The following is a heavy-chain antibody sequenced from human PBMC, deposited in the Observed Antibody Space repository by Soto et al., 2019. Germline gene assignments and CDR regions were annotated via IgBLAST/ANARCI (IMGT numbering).Heavy chain of an antibody. CDR3: ARFRAPRRQLISMPFHL. CDR2: IYPGDSDI. J-gene: IGHJ4*03. Sequence: GESLKISCKASGYDFTNYRIAWVRQTPGRGLEWMGMIYPGDSDIRYNPSYRGRVTISSDESITSAFVQWGSLKASDSAIYYCARFRAPRRQLISMPFHLWGRGTLVTVSS. V-gene: IGHV5-51*01. D-gene: IGHD6-6*01. CDR1: GYDFTNYR.